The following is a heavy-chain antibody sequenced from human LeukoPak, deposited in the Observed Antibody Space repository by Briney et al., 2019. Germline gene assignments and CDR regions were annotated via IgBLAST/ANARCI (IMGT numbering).Heavy chain of an antibody. J-gene: IGHJ5*02. CDR2: IYHSGST. CDR1: GGSISSGGYS. V-gene: IGHV4-30-2*01. CDR3: ATSVEMATIRT. D-gene: IGHD5-24*01. Sequence: TSETLSLTCAVSGGSISSGGYSWSWIRQPPGKGLEWIGYIYHSGSTYYNPSPKSRVTISVDRSKNQFSLKLSSVTAADTAVYYCATSVEMATIRTWGQGTLVTVSS.